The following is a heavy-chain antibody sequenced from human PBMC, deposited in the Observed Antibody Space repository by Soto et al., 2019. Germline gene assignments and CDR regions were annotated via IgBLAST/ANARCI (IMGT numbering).Heavy chain of an antibody. CDR1: GGTFSSYR. J-gene: IGHJ4*02. D-gene: IGHD3-10*01. CDR2: IVPIYRTA. CDR3: VRETAHRGASGRPLLPENFDS. V-gene: IGHV1-69*01. Sequence: QVQLVQSGAEVKKPGSSVKVSCKASGGTFSSYRINWVRQAPGQGLEWVGGIVPIYRTADYAQKFQGRVTITADESARTSYMELRSLKSQDTAVYYCVRETAHRGASGRPLLPENFDSWGQGTLVTVSS.